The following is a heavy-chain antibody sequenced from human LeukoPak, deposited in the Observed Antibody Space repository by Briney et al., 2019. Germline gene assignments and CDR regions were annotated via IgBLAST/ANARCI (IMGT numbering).Heavy chain of an antibody. CDR3: ARVLYYYGSGSYYNVAGGMDV. V-gene: IGHV3-7*05. J-gene: IGHJ6*02. CDR1: GFTFSTYW. D-gene: IGHD3-10*01. Sequence: GGSLRLSCAASGFTFSTYWMSWVRQAPGKGLEWVANIKQDGSEKYFVDSVKGRFTISRDNAKNSLYLQMNSLRAEDTAVYYCARVLYYYGSGSYYNVAGGMDVWGQGTTVTVSS. CDR2: IKQDGSEK.